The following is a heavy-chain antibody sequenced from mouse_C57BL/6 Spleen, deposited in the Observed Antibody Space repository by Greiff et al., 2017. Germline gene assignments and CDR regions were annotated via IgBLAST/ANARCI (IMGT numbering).Heavy chain of an antibody. J-gene: IGHJ2*01. CDR2: ISGGGGNT. CDR3: ARPYDYDELFDY. D-gene: IGHD2-4*01. V-gene: IGHV5-9*01. Sequence: DVKLVESGGGLVKPGGSLKLSCAASGFTFSSYTMSWVRQTPEKRLEWVATISGGGGNTYYPDSVKGRFTISRDNAKNTLYLQMSSLRSEDTALYYCARPYDYDELFDYWGQGTTLTVAS. CDR1: GFTFSSYT.